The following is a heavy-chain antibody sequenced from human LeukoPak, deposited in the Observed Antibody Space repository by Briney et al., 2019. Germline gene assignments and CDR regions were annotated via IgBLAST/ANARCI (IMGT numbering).Heavy chain of an antibody. CDR3: ARWVTADRGKKDAFDI. CDR2: IYPGDSST. Sequence: GESLKISCTASGYSFTTYWIGWVRQMPGKGLEWMGIIYPGDSSTRYSPSFQGQVTISADKSISTAYLQWSSLKASDTAIYHCARWVTADRGKKDAFDIWGQGTMVTASS. D-gene: IGHD2-21*02. V-gene: IGHV5-51*01. CDR1: GYSFTTYW. J-gene: IGHJ3*02.